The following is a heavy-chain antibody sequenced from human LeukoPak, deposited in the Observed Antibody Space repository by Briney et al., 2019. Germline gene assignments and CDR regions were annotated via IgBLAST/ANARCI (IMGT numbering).Heavy chain of an antibody. Sequence: PGGSLRLSCAASGFTFSSYGMHWVRQAPGKGLEWVSGISGSGGGTYYADSVKGRFTISRDNSKNTLYLQMSNLRAEDTAVYYCAKDGVMSTVSYYYYMDVWGKGTTVTVSS. CDR1: GFTFSSYG. D-gene: IGHD4-11*01. J-gene: IGHJ6*03. CDR2: ISGSGGGT. CDR3: AKDGVMSTVSYYYYMDV. V-gene: IGHV3-23*01.